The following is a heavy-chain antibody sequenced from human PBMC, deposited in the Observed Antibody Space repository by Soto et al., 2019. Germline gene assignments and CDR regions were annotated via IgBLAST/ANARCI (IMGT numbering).Heavy chain of an antibody. CDR3: ARDEAGSHFDY. J-gene: IGHJ4*02. D-gene: IGHD3-10*01. Sequence: QVQLVESGGGVVQPGRSLRLSCAASGFTFSSYGMHWVRQAPGKGLEWVAVIWYDGSNKYYADSVKGRFTISRDNSKNTLYLQMNSLRAEDTAVYYCARDEAGSHFDYWSQGTLVTVSS. CDR2: IWYDGSNK. V-gene: IGHV3-33*01. CDR1: GFTFSSYG.